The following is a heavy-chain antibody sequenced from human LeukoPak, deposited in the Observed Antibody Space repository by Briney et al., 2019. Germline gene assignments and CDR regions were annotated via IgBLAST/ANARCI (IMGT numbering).Heavy chain of an antibody. V-gene: IGHV3-15*01. D-gene: IGHD1-26*01. Sequence: GGSLRLSCAASGFTFSNAWMSWVRQAPGKGLVWVGRIKSKTDGGTTDYAAPVKGRFTISRDDSKNTLYLQMNSLKTEDTAVYYCTTGGQIVGATGFDYWGQGTLVTVSS. J-gene: IGHJ4*02. CDR2: IKSKTDGGTT. CDR3: TTGGQIVGATGFDY. CDR1: GFTFSNAW.